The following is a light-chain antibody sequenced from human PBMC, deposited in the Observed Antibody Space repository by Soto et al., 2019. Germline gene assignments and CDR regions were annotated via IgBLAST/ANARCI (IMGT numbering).Light chain of an antibody. Sequence: DIQMTQSPSTLSASVGDRLTITCRASQSVSTSLAWYQQKPGIAPKLLIYQASSLENGVPSRFSGSGSGTEFTLTISSLQPDDFATYYCQQNNSYRTFGQGTKVDIK. CDR1: QSVSTS. CDR2: QAS. J-gene: IGKJ1*01. V-gene: IGKV1-5*03. CDR3: QQNNSYRT.